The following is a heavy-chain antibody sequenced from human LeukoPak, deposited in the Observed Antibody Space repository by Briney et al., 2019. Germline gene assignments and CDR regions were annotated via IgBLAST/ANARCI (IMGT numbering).Heavy chain of an antibody. J-gene: IGHJ4*02. D-gene: IGHD4-11*01. V-gene: IGHV1-46*01. CDR3: ARWTTTYLDY. CDR1: GGTFSSYA. CDR2: VNPSGINT. Sequence: ASVKVSCKASGGTFSSYAISWVRQAPGQGLEWMGLVNPSGINTNYAQKFQGRVTMTRDTSTSTVYMELSSLRSEDSAVYYCARWTTTYLDYWGQGTLVTVSS.